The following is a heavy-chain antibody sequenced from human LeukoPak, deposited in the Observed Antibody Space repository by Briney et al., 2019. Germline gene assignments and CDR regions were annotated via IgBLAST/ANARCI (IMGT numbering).Heavy chain of an antibody. CDR3: ARDKGAVAQPFDY. CDR1: RYTFTGYY. Sequence: ASVKVSCKASRYTFTGYYMHWVRQAPGQGLEWMGWINPNSGGTNYAQKFQGRVTMTRDTSISTAYMELSRLRSDDTAVYYCARDKGAVAQPFDYWGQGTLVTVSS. J-gene: IGHJ4*02. CDR2: INPNSGGT. V-gene: IGHV1-2*02. D-gene: IGHD6-19*01.